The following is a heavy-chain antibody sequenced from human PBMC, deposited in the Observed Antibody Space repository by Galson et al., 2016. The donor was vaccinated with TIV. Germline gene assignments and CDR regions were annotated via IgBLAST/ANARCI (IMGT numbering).Heavy chain of an antibody. V-gene: IGHV3-9*01. CDR2: INWSSACT. CDR1: GFAFDAYA. CDR3: AKGAKDHVYHGMDV. J-gene: IGHJ6*02. D-gene: IGHD1-14*01. Sequence: SLRLSCAASGFAFDAYAMHWVRQPPGKGLEWVSGINWSSACTGYAGSVKGRFTISRDNAKNSLYLQMHSLRPEDTALYYCAKGAKDHVYHGMDVWGQGTTVSVSS.